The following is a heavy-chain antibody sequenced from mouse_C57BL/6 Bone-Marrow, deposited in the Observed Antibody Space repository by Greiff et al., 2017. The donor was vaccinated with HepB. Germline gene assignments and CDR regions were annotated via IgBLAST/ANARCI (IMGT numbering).Heavy chain of an antibody. D-gene: IGHD2-3*01. CDR1: GYTFTSYW. Sequence: QVQLQQPGAELVKPGASVKLSCKASGYTFTSYWMQWVKQRPGQGLEWIGEIDPSDSYTNYNQKFKGKATLTVDTSSSTAYMQLSSLTSEDSAVYYCARYDGYFAYWGQGTLVTVSA. CDR3: ARYDGYFAY. CDR2: IDPSDSYT. J-gene: IGHJ3*01. V-gene: IGHV1-50*01.